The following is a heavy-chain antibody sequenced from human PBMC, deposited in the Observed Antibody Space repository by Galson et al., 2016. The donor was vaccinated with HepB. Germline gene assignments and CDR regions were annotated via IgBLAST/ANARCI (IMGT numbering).Heavy chain of an antibody. V-gene: IGHV2-70*01. CDR3: ARIRWSGRHLDAFDF. CDR1: GFSLSTSGMC. D-gene: IGHD1-26*01. CDR2: IDWDDDK. Sequence: PALVKPTQTLTLTCTFSGFSLSTSGMCVIWIRQPPGKALEWLALIDWDDDKFYITSLRARLTISKDTSKEQMVLRMTNMEPVDTATYYCARIRWSGRHLDAFDFWGRGTTVTVSS. J-gene: IGHJ3*01.